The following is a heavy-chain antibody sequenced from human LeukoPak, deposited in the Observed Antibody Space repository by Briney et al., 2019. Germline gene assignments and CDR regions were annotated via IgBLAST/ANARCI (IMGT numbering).Heavy chain of an antibody. CDR3: ARVRFLELIDY. V-gene: IGHV4-31*03. CDR1: GGSISSGGYY. Sequence: SQTLSLTCTVPGGSISSGGYYWSWIRQHPGKGLEWIEYIYYSGSTYYNPSLKSRVTISVDTSKNQFSLKLSSVTAADTAVYYCARVRFLELIDYWGQGTLVTVSS. CDR2: IYYSGST. D-gene: IGHD3-3*01. J-gene: IGHJ4*02.